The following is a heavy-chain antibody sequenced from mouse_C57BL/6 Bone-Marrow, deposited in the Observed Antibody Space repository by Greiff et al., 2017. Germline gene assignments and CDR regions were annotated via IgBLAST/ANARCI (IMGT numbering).Heavy chain of an antibody. V-gene: IGHV14-4*01. J-gene: IGHJ3*01. Sequence: EVQLVESGAELVRPGASVKLSCTASGFNITDYCMHWVKQRPEQGLEWIGWIDPENGDTEYASKFKGKATITADTSSNTAYLQLSSLTSEDTAVYYGTVWGRQGVIAYWGQGTLVTVSA. CDR3: TVWGRQGVIAY. CDR2: IDPENGDT. CDR1: GFNITDYC. D-gene: IGHD2-12*01.